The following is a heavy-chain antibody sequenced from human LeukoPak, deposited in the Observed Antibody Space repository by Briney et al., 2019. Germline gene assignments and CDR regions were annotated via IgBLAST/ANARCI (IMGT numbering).Heavy chain of an antibody. CDR2: ISSSGSTI. D-gene: IGHD6-13*01. CDR3: ATLARLAGAGTSPRPY. J-gene: IGHJ4*02. V-gene: IGHV3-11*04. Sequence: GGSLRLSCAASGFTFSDYYMSWIRQAPGKGLEWVSYISSSGSTIYYADSVKGRFTISRDNAKNSLYLQMNSLRAEDTAVYYCATLARLAGAGTSPRPYWGQGTLVTVSS. CDR1: GFTFSDYY.